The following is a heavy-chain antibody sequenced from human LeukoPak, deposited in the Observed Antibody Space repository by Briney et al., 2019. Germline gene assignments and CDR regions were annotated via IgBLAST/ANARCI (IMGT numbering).Heavy chain of an antibody. CDR3: ARYDSRGSASTRFDY. CDR2: IYGTRST. J-gene: IGHJ4*02. Sequence: PSETLSLTCAVSGYPLGKNYYWGWIRQPPGKGLEWIGRIYGTRSTSYNPSLMNRVTMSVDTSRNHFCLQLTSVTAADTAVYYCARYDSRGSASTRFDYWGQGILVTISS. V-gene: IGHV4-38-2*01. D-gene: IGHD3-16*01. CDR1: GYPLGKNYY.